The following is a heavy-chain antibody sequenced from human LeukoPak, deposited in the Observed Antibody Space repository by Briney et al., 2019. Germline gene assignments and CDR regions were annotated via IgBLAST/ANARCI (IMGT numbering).Heavy chain of an antibody. CDR1: GGSISSSSYY. V-gene: IGHV4-39*01. CDR3: ARRGRWLQLSY. D-gene: IGHD5-24*01. J-gene: IGHJ4*02. CDR2: IYYSGST. Sequence: SETLSLTCTVSGGSISSSSYYWGWIRQPPGKGLEWIGSIYYSGSTYYNPSLKSRVTISVDTSKNQFSLKLSSVTAADTAVYHCARRGRWLQLSYWGQGTLVTVSS.